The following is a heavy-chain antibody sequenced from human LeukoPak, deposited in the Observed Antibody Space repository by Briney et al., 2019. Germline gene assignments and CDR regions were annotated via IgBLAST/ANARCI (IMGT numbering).Heavy chain of an antibody. CDR2: INTNTGNP. J-gene: IGHJ4*02. V-gene: IGHV7-4-1*02. Sequence: GGSLRLSCAASGFTFTSYAMNWVRQAPGQGLEWMGWINTNTGNPTYAQGFTGRFVFSLDTSVSTAYLQISSLKAEDTAVYYCARDRDTAMVTTDYWGQGTLVTVSS. CDR1: GFTFTSYA. CDR3: ARDRDTAMVTTDY. D-gene: IGHD5-18*01.